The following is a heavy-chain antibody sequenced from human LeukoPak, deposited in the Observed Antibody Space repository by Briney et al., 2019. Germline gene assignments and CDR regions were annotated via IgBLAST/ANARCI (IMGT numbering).Heavy chain of an antibody. CDR3: ARDSIEGATRFDF. CDR2: IKSDGSRT. V-gene: IGHV3-74*01. J-gene: IGHJ4*02. Sequence: PGGSLRLSCAASGFTFSSHWMHWVRQAPGKGLVWVSRIKSDGSRTNYADSVKGRFTISRDNAKNMLYLQMNSLRAEDTAIYYCARDSIEGATRFDFWGQGTLVTVSS. D-gene: IGHD1-26*01. CDR1: GFTFSSHW.